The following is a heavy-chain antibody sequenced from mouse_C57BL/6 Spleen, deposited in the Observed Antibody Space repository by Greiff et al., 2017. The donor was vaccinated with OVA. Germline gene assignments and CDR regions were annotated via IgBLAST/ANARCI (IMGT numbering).Heavy chain of an antibody. CDR3: ARMNYGSSYGYFDY. D-gene: IGHD1-1*01. CDR1: GYSFTGYY. Sequence: EVQLKESGPELVKPGASVKISCKASGYSFTGYYMNWVKQSPEKSLEWIGEINPSTGGTTYNQKFKAKATLTVDKSSSTAYMQLKSLTSEDSAVYYCARMNYGSSYGYFDYWGQGTTLTVSS. CDR2: INPSTGGT. V-gene: IGHV1-42*01. J-gene: IGHJ2*01.